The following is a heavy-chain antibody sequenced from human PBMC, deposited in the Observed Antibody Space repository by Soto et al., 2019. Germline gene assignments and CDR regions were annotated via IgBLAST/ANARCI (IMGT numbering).Heavy chain of an antibody. CDR3: VGGQYYLDY. J-gene: IGHJ4*02. Sequence: QVQLVESGGGVVQPGRSLRLSCAASGFPFTTYGMHWVREGPGKGLEWVAVISYDGSNKYYADSVKGRFTIFRDNSKNTLYLQMNSLRPEDTALYYCVGGQYYLDYRGQGTLVTVSS. V-gene: IGHV3-30*03. CDR2: ISYDGSNK. CDR1: GFPFTTYG. D-gene: IGHD3-10*01.